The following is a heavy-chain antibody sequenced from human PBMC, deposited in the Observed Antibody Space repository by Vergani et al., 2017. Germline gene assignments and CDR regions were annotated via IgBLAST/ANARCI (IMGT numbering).Heavy chain of an antibody. CDR3: AARGYYDSSFDY. CDR1: GYSFTNYW. J-gene: IGHJ4*02. CDR2: IYPGDSDT. V-gene: IGHV5-51*01. Sequence: EVQLVPSGAEVKKPGESLMISCKGSGYSFTNYWIGWVRQMPGKGLEWMGIIYPGDSDTRYSPSFQVQVTISADKSISTAYLQWSSLKASVSARYYCAARGYYDSSFDYWGQGTLVTVSS. D-gene: IGHD3-22*01.